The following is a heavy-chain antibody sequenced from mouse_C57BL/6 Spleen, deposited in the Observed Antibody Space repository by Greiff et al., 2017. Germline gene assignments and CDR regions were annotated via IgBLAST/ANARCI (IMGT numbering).Heavy chain of an antibody. CDR2: IYPGDGDT. Sequence: QVQLQQSGPELVKPGASVTISCKASGYAFSSSWMNWVKQRPGKGLEWIGRIYPGDGDTNYNGKFKGKATLTADKSSSTAYMQLNSLPSEDSAVYFCAGASDSSGLWFAYWGQGTRGTVS. CDR1: GYAFSSSW. V-gene: IGHV1-82*01. J-gene: IGHJ3*01. CDR3: AGASDSSGLWFAY. D-gene: IGHD3-2*02.